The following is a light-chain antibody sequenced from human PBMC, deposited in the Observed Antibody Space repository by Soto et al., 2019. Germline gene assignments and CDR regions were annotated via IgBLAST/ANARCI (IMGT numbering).Light chain of an antibody. Sequence: EIVMTQSPATLSVSPGERATLSCRASQSVSSNLAWSQQKPGQAPRLLIYGASTRATGIPARFSGSGSWTEFTLTISSLQSEDFAVYYCQQYNNWPFTFGAGTKVEIK. CDR2: GAS. CDR3: QQYNNWPFT. V-gene: IGKV3-15*01. CDR1: QSVSSN. J-gene: IGKJ4*01.